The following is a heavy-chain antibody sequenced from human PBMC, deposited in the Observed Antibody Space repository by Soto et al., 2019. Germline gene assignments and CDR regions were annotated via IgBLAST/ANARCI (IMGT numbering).Heavy chain of an antibody. V-gene: IGHV4-59*01. CDR1: GGSMSPYY. CDR3: ARGLALVELDY. CDR2: VYYSGYT. J-gene: IGHJ4*02. D-gene: IGHD1-26*01. Sequence: SETLSLTCTVSGGSMSPYYWSWIRQAPGVGLEWIAYVYYSGYTHYNPSLKSRVTISVDTSKNQLSLKLTSVTAADTAVYYCARGLALVELDYWGPGALVTVSS.